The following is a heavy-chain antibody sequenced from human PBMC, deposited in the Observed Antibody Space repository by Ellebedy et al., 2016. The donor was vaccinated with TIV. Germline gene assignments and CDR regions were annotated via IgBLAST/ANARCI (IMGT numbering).Heavy chain of an antibody. Sequence: PGGSLRLSCAASGFTFSRYAMSWVRPAPGKGLEWVSGIFGSGGGISYADSVKGRFTISRDNSKSMVHLQMNSLRPEDTAVYYCAKDRTSGDGYWVFDQWGQGTLVTVSS. D-gene: IGHD5-18*01. CDR2: IFGSGGGI. CDR3: AKDRTSGDGYWVFDQ. V-gene: IGHV3-23*01. CDR1: GFTFSRYA. J-gene: IGHJ4*02.